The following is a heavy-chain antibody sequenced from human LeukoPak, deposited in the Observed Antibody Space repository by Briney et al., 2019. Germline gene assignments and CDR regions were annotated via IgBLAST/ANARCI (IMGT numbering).Heavy chain of an antibody. CDR3: AGDLGTVAGTDFDY. J-gene: IGHJ4*02. V-gene: IGHV1-2*02. CDR2: INPNSGGT. CDR1: GYTFTGYY. Sequence: ASVKVSCKASGYTFTGYYMHWVRQAPGQGLEWMGWINPNSGGTNYAQKFQGRVTMTRDTSISTAYMELSRLRSDDTAVYYCAGDLGTVAGTDFDYWGQGTLVTVSS. D-gene: IGHD6-19*01.